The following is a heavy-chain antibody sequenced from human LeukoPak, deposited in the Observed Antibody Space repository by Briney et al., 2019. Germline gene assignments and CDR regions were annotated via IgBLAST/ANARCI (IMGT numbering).Heavy chain of an antibody. CDR1: GFTFSNYG. CDR3: ARGSPYYFDY. V-gene: IGHV3-21*01. Sequence: GGSLRLSRAASGFTFSNYGMNWVRQAPGKGLEWVSSISIGSNYIYYGDSVKGRFTISRDNAKNSLYLQVNSLRAEDTAVYYCARGSPYYFDYWGQGTLVTVSS. J-gene: IGHJ4*02. CDR2: ISIGSNYI.